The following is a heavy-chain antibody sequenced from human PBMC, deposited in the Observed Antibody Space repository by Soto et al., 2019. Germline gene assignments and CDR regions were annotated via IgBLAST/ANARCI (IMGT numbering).Heavy chain of an antibody. CDR1: GGSVSSGGYY. J-gene: IGHJ6*02. CDR3: ARDQKYDSSGYSRSIYYYGMDV. Sequence: SETLSLTCTVSGGSVSSGGYYWSWIRQHPGKGLEWIGYIYYSGSTYYNPSLKSRVTISVDTSKNQFSLKLSSVTAADTAVYYCARDQKYDSSGYSRSIYYYGMDVWGQGTTVTVSS. CDR2: IYYSGST. V-gene: IGHV4-31*03. D-gene: IGHD3-22*01.